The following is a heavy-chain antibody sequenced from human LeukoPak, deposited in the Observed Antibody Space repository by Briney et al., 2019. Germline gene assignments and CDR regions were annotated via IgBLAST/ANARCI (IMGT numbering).Heavy chain of an antibody. CDR1: GVTFSSYA. Sequence: PGGSLRLSCAASGVTFSSYAMHWVRQAPGKGREWVAVISYDGSNKYYADSVKGRFTISRDNSKNTLYLQMNSLRAEDTAVYYCARDRYYGSGSYWFDYWGQGTLVTVSS. CDR3: ARDRYYGSGSYWFDY. V-gene: IGHV3-30*04. J-gene: IGHJ4*02. D-gene: IGHD3-10*01. CDR2: ISYDGSNK.